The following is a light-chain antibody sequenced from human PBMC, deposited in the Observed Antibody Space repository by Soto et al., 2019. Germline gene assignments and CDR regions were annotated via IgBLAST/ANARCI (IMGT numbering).Light chain of an antibody. CDR1: SSNIGAGYD. J-gene: IGLJ2*01. CDR3: QSYDSSLSGF. V-gene: IGLV1-40*01. Sequence: QSVLTQPPSVSGSPGQRVTISCTGSSSNIGAGYDVHWYQQLPGTAPKLLIYGNSNRPSGVPDRFSGSKSVTSASLAITGLQAEDEADYYCQSYDSSLSGFFGGGTKLTVL. CDR2: GNS.